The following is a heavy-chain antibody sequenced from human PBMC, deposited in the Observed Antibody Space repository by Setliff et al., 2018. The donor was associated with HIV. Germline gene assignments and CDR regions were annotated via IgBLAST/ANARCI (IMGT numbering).Heavy chain of an antibody. CDR3: ARYSPRGYTLTGPY. CDR2: INHSGRT. J-gene: IGHJ4*02. D-gene: IGHD6-25*01. CDR1: GGSFSGYY. Sequence: SETLSLTCAVYGGSFSGYYWSWIRQPPGKGLEWIGEINHSGRTKYNPSLKSRVTLSVDTSKNQFSLKLTSVTAADTAFDYCARYSPRGYTLTGPYWGQGTLVTVSS. V-gene: IGHV4-34*01.